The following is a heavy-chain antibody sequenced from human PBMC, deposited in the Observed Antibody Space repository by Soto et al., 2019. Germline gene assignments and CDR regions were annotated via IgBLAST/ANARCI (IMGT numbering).Heavy chain of an antibody. J-gene: IGHJ4*02. Sequence: SGPTLVNATQTLTLTCTVSGFSLSTNGVGVGWIRQPPGKALEWLAIVYWNDDKRYSPSLESRLTIARDASKNQVVLTMTNVDPVDTATYYCAHRHFNKVAYFDYWGQGTLGTVSS. CDR2: VYWNDDK. CDR3: AHRHFNKVAYFDY. CDR1: GFSLSTNGVG. V-gene: IGHV2-5*01.